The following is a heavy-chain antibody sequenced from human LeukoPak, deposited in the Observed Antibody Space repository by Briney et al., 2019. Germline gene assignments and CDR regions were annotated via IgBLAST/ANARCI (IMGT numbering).Heavy chain of an antibody. J-gene: IGHJ4*02. CDR3: AKGTGEVATISPDY. CDR1: GFPLSDAW. Sequence: PGGSLRLSCAVSGFPLSDAWMNWVRQAPGKGLEWVAVISYDGSNKYYADSVKGRFTISRDNSKNTLYLQMNSLRAEDTAVYYCAKGTGEVATISPDYWGQGTLVTVSS. D-gene: IGHD5-24*01. CDR2: ISYDGSNK. V-gene: IGHV3-30*18.